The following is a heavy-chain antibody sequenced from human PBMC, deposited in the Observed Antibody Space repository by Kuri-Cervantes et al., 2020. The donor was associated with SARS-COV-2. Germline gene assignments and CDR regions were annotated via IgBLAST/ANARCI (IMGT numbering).Heavy chain of an antibody. CDR2: INPNSGGT. J-gene: IGHJ4*02. CDR3: ARDGRGDGSSKTLDY. CDR1: GYTFTGYY. D-gene: IGHD1-26*01. Sequence: ASVKVSCKASGYTFTGYYMHWVRQAPGQGLEWMGWINPNSGGTNYAQKFQGRVTMTTDTSTSTAYMELRSLRSDDTAVYYCARDGRGDGSSKTLDYWGQGTLVTVSS. V-gene: IGHV1-2*02.